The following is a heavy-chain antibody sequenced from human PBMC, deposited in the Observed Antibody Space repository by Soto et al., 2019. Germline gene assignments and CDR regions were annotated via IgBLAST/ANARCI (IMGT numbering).Heavy chain of an antibody. CDR2: FEWGDDK. Sequence: SGPTLVNPTQTLTLTYTVSGFPLTTTGMCVTCIRQPPGKALEWLALFEWGDDKNYNTSLMSRLTLSKDTSKNQVILTMTNMDPVDTGTYYCARMLKRGTSDWIQIDYWGQGTLVTVSS. CDR1: GFPLTTTGMC. D-gene: IGHD3-9*01. J-gene: IGHJ4*02. CDR3: ARMLKRGTSDWIQIDY. V-gene: IGHV2-70*01.